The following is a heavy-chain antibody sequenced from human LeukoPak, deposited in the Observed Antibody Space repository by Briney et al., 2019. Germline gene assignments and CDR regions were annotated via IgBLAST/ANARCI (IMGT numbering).Heavy chain of an antibody. Sequence: GGSLRLSCAASGFTFSTYWMNWVRQAPGQGLVWVSRINSDASSTIYADSVKGRFSISRDNAKNTLYLQMDSLRVEDTAVYYCVRGDTIFGVVTYYFHYYMDVWGNGTTVTVSS. J-gene: IGHJ6*03. CDR3: VRGDTIFGVVTYYFHYYMDV. CDR1: GFTFSTYW. V-gene: IGHV3-74*01. CDR2: INSDASST. D-gene: IGHD3-3*01.